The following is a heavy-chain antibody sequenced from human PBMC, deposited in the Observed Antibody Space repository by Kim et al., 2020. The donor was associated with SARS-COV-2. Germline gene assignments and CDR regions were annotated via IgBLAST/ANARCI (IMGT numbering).Heavy chain of an antibody. CDR2: INPSGGST. Sequence: ASVKVSCKASGYTFTSYYMHWVRQAPGQGLEWMGIINPSGGSTSYAQKFQGRVTMTRDTSTSTVYMELSSLRSEDTAVYYCARAEGYCSGGSCYSVGPPYYYYGMDVWGQGTTVTVSS. V-gene: IGHV1-46*01. J-gene: IGHJ6*02. D-gene: IGHD2-15*01. CDR1: GYTFTSYY. CDR3: ARAEGYCSGGSCYSVGPPYYYYGMDV.